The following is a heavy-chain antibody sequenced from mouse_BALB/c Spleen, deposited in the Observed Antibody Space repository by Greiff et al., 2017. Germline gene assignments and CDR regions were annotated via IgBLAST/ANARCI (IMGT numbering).Heavy chain of an antibody. CDR2: FNPSSGYT. CDR1: GYTFTSYT. V-gene: IGHV1-4*02. Sequence: QVQLQQSAAELARPGASVKMFCKASGYTFTSYTMHWVKQRPGQGLEWIGYFNPSSGYTEYNQKFKDKTTLTADKSSSTAYMQLSSLTSEDSAVYYCARSGAWLAYWGQGTRVTVSA. J-gene: IGHJ3*01. CDR3: ARSGAWLAY. D-gene: IGHD3-2*02.